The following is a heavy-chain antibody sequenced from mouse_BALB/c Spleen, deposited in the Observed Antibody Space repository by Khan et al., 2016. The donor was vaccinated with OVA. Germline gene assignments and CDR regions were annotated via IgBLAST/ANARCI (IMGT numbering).Heavy chain of an antibody. D-gene: IGHD2-4*01. CDR2: IWSAGST. J-gene: IGHJ3*01. V-gene: IGHV2-2*02. CDR1: GFSLTNYS. Sequence: QVQLQQSGPGLVQPSQSLSITCTVSGFSLTNYSVHWVRQSPGKGLEWLGVIWSAGSTDYNAAFISRLTIRKDNSRSPGFFKMNSLQPNDTAIYYCARRGYDYGLGALFAYWGQGTLVTVSA. CDR3: ARRGYDYGLGALFAY.